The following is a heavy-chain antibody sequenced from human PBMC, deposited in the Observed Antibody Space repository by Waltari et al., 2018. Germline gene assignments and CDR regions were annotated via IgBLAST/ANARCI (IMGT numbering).Heavy chain of an antibody. D-gene: IGHD6-13*01. J-gene: IGHJ1*01. CDR2: SNTDGRTT. V-gene: IGHV3-74*01. CDR3: VIGAQHVSNWYASEYFQH. Sequence: EVQLVESGGGLVQPGGSLRLSCAASGFTFSSYWMHWVRQAPGKGLVWVSDSNTDGRTTNYADSVKGRFTISRDNAKNTLYLQMDSLRAEETAVYYCVIGAQHVSNWYASEYFQHWGQGTLVTVSS. CDR1: GFTFSSYW.